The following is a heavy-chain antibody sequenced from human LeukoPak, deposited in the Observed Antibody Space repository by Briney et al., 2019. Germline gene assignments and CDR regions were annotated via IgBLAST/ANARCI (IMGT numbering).Heavy chain of an antibody. CDR2: INPNSGGT. D-gene: IGHD5-18*01. V-gene: IGHV1-2*02. Sequence: ASVKVSCKASGYTFTGYYMHWVRQAPGQGLEWMGWINPNSGGTNYAQKFQGRVTMTRDTSISTAYMDLSSLTSGDTAVYYCARVETPMVVDAFDIWGQGTVVTVSS. J-gene: IGHJ3*02. CDR3: ARVETPMVVDAFDI. CDR1: GYTFTGYY.